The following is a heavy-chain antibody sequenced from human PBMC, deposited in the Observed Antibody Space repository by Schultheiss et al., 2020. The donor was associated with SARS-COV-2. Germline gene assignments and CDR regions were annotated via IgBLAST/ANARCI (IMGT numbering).Heavy chain of an antibody. CDR3: AQPSFRLLYETSVYHRGFLQH. V-gene: IGHV3-23*01. CDR2: IGGSGGST. J-gene: IGHJ1*01. CDR1: GFTFSSYA. D-gene: IGHD3-3*01. Sequence: GGSLRLSCAASGFTFSSYAMSWVRQAPGKGLEWVSTIGGSGGSTYYADSVKGRFTISRDSSGNTLYLQMNGLRAEDTALYYCAQPSFRLLYETSVYHRGFLQHWGQGTLVTVSS.